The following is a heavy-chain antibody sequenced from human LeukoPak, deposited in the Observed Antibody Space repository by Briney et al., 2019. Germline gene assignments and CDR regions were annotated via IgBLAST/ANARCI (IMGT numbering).Heavy chain of an antibody. CDR3: ARDPYSNYFDY. CDR1: GYTFTGYY. CDR2: INPNNGGT. D-gene: IGHD5-18*01. J-gene: IGHJ4*02. V-gene: IGHV1-2*02. Sequence: ASEKVSCKASGYTFTGYYMHWVRQAPGQGLEWMGWINPNNGGTNYAQKFQGRVTMTRDTSISTAYMELNRLRSDDTAVYYCARDPYSNYFDYWGQGTLVTVFS.